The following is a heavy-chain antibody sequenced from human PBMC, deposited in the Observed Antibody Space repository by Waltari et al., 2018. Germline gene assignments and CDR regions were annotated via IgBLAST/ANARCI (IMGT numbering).Heavy chain of an antibody. CDR1: GGSISSSSYY. CDR2: IYYSGGT. V-gene: IGHV4-39*01. Sequence: QLQLQESGPGLVKPSETLSLTCTVSGGSISSSSYYWGWIRQPPGKGLEWIGSIYYSGGTNYNPSLKSRVTISVETSKNQFSLKLSSVTAADTAVYYCARHGRSSSWYGGVAPAVNWYFDLWGRGTLVTVSS. J-gene: IGHJ2*01. CDR3: ARHGRSSSWYGGVAPAVNWYFDL. D-gene: IGHD6-13*01.